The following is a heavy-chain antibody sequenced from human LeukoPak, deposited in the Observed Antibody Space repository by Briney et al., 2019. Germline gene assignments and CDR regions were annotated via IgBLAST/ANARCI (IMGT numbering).Heavy chain of an antibody. D-gene: IGHD3-9*01. Sequence: GGSLRLSCAASGFTFSSYSMNWVRQAPGKGLEWVSSISSSSSYIYYADSVKGRFTISRDNAKNSLYLQMNSLRAEDTAVYYCARDLGNLDWEGTFVDWGQGTLVTVSS. CDR2: ISSSSSYI. J-gene: IGHJ4*02. V-gene: IGHV3-21*01. CDR3: ARDLGNLDWEGTFVD. CDR1: GFTFSSYS.